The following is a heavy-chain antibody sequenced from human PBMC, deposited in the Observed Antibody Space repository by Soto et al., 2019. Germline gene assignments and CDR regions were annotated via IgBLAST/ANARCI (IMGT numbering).Heavy chain of an antibody. Sequence: EVQLLESGGGLVRPGGSLRLSCVISGFTFSSYAMTWVRQAPGKGLEWVSTLNGRATEKYQADSVRGRFTISRDNSKSTLYLQMNSLRAEDSAIYYCAKGYSDSSWSHLDFWGQGTLVTVSS. D-gene: IGHD6-13*01. J-gene: IGHJ4*02. CDR1: GFTFSSYA. V-gene: IGHV3-23*01. CDR3: AKGYSDSSWSHLDF. CDR2: LNGRATEK.